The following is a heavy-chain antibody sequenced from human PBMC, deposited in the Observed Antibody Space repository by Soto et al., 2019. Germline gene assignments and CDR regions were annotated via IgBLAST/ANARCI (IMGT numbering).Heavy chain of an antibody. J-gene: IGHJ5*02. CDR3: ARTTSYYEDVWGSYRSSNGFDP. CDR2: IYYSGST. V-gene: IGHV4-59*08. CDR1: GGSISSYY. Sequence: SETLSLTCTVSGGSISSYYWSWIRQPPGKGLEWIGYIYYSGSTNYNPSLKSRVTISVDTSKNQFSLKLSSVTAADTAVYCCARTTSYYEDVWGSYRSSNGFDPWGHGTLVTGSS. D-gene: IGHD3-16*02.